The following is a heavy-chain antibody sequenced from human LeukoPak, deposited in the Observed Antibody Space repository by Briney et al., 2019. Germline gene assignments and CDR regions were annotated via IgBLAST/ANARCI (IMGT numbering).Heavy chain of an antibody. Sequence: GGSLRLSCAASGFTFDAHAMHWVRQAPGKGLEWISGISWNGGGMGYAVSVKGRFTISRDNAKNSLYLQMNSLRDEDTALYYCAKDITGGRSSPYFDSWGQGTLVTVSS. CDR2: ISWNGGGM. V-gene: IGHV3-9*01. D-gene: IGHD6-6*01. CDR1: GFTFDAHA. J-gene: IGHJ4*02. CDR3: AKDITGGRSSPYFDS.